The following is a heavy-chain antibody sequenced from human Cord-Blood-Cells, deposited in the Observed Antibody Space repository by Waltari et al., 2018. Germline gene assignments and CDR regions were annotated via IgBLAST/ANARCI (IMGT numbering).Heavy chain of an antibody. CDR3: ARGGSGGDYFDY. CDR2: IYYSGST. J-gene: IGHJ4*02. Sequence: QLQLQESGPGLVKPSETLSLTCTVSGGSISSSSYHWGWTRQPPGKGLEWMGSIYYSGSTYNTPSIKSRVTISVDTSKNQFSLKLSSVTAADTAVYYCARGGSGGDYFDYWGQGTLVTVSS. V-gene: IGHV4-39*01. D-gene: IGHD3-10*01. CDR1: GGSISSSSYH.